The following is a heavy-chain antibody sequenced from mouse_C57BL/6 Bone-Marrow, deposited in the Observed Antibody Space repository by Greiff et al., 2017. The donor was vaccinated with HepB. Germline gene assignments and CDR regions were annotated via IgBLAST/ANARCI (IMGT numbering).Heavy chain of an antibody. D-gene: IGHD2-4*01. Sequence: VQLQESGAELARPGASVKLSCKASGYTFTSYGISWVKQRTGQGLEWIGEIYPRSGNTYYNEKFKGKATLTADKSSSTAYMELRSLTSEDSAVYFCARSGWVDCDYDDCAVDYWGQGTSVTVSS. CDR3: ARSGWVDCDYDDCAVDY. J-gene: IGHJ4*01. CDR2: IYPRSGNT. V-gene: IGHV1-81*01. CDR1: GYTFTSYG.